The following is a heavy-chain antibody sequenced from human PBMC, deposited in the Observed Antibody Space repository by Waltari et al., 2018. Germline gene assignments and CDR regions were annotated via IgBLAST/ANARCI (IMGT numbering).Heavy chain of an antibody. CDR1: GFPFRGCS. Sequence: QVLLAASGGGVVQPGTSLRLSCTVSGFPFRGCSFHWVRQAPGTGLEWLAVISSDGTKDYYADAVKGRCTISRDSSTDTLYLLLNSLRADDSAVYYCARVRGDLGYYYGLDVWGQGTTVIVSS. D-gene: IGHD2-21*02. CDR2: ISSDGTKD. V-gene: IGHV3-30*04. J-gene: IGHJ6*02. CDR3: ARVRGDLGYYYGLDV.